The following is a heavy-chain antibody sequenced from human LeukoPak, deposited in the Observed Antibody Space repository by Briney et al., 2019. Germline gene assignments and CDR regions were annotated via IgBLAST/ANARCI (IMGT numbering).Heavy chain of an antibody. J-gene: IGHJ4*02. V-gene: IGHV4-4*02. CDR3: ARSQNYYGSGDY. Sequence: SGTLSLTCTVSGDSINSLDLWSWVRQPPGKGLEWIGEMYLSGTTHSNPSVKSRVTISIDKSKNQFFLNLSSVTAADTAVYYCARSQNYYGSGDYWSQGTLVTVSS. D-gene: IGHD3-10*01. CDR1: GDSINSLDL. CDR2: MYLSGTT.